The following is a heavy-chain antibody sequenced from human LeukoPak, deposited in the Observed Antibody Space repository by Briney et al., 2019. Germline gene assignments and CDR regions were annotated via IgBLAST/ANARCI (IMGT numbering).Heavy chain of an antibody. D-gene: IGHD3-3*01. CDR2: IYYSGST. V-gene: IGHV4-59*08. J-gene: IGHJ5*02. Sequence: SSETLSLTCTVSGGSISSYYWSWIRQPPGKGLEWIGYIYYSGSTNYNPSLKSRVTISVDTSKNQFSLKLSSVTAADTAVYYCARHSGLRSPFDPWGQGILVTVSS. CDR3: ARHSGLRSPFDP. CDR1: GGSISSYY.